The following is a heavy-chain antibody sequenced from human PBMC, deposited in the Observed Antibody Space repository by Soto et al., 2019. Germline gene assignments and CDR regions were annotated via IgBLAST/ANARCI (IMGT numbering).Heavy chain of an antibody. CDR3: ARVAIVVLQIRAGDAFDI. J-gene: IGHJ3*02. CDR1: GYTFTSYG. Sequence: EASVKVSCKASGYTFTSYGISWVRQAPGQGLEWMGWISAYNGNTNYAQKLQGRVTMTTDTSTSTAYMELRSLRSDDTAVYYCARVAIVVLQIRAGDAFDIWGQGTMVTVSS. CDR2: ISAYNGNT. V-gene: IGHV1-18*01. D-gene: IGHD2-15*01.